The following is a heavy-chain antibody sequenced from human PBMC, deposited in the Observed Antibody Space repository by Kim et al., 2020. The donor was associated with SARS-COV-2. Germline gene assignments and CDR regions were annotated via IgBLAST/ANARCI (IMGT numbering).Heavy chain of an antibody. D-gene: IGHD5-18*01. CDR1: GYSFTSYW. Sequence: GESLKISCKGSGYSFTSYWISWVRQMPGKGLEWMGRIDPSDSYTNYSPSFQGHVTISADKSISTAYLQWSSLKASDTAMYYCASSTAPRDTAMVRDREYYFDYWGQGTLVTVSS. V-gene: IGHV5-10-1*01. CDR2: IDPSDSYT. CDR3: ASSTAPRDTAMVRDREYYFDY. J-gene: IGHJ4*02.